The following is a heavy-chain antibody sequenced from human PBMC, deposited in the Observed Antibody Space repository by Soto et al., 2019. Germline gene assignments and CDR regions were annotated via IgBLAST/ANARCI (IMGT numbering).Heavy chain of an antibody. Sequence: QMQLVESRGGLVKPGGSLRLSCAASGFTFSDYYMSWIRQAPGKGLEWISYITSSGDTIYYTDSVKGRFTISRDNAKKSLFLDMKNLRADDTAVYYCATRWGYFDFWGRGTLVTVSS. CDR3: ATRWGYFDF. J-gene: IGHJ2*01. CDR2: ITSSGDTI. V-gene: IGHV3-11*01. CDR1: GFTFSDYY.